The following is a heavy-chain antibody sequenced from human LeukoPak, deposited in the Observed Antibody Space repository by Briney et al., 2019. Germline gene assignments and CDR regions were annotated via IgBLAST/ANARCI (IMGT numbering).Heavy chain of an antibody. CDR1: GFTLSSYL. Sequence: PGGSLRLSCAASGFTLSSYLMHWVRHAPGKGLVWVSRISSDGTSTSYADSVKGRFTISRDNAKNTLYLQMNSLRADDTAIYYCVKDSYYYDSSGYYYVKDHWGQGTLVTVSS. J-gene: IGHJ4*02. CDR2: ISSDGTST. D-gene: IGHD3-22*01. V-gene: IGHV3-74*01. CDR3: VKDSYYYDSSGYYYVKDH.